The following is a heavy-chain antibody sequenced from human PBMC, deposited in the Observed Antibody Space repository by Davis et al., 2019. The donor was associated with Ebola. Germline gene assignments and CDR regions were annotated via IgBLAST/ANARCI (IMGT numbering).Heavy chain of an antibody. CDR1: GGTFSSYA. V-gene: IGHV1-69*06. D-gene: IGHD5-12*01. Sequence: SVKVSCKASGGTFSSYAISWVRQAPGQGLEWMGGIIPIFGTANYAQKFQGRVTITADKSTSTAYMGLSSLRSEDTAVYYCARDLVATDGWFDPWGQGTLVTVSS. CDR2: IIPIFGTA. CDR3: ARDLVATDGWFDP. J-gene: IGHJ5*02.